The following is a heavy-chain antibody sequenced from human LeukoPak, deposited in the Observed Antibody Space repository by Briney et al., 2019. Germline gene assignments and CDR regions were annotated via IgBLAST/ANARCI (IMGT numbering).Heavy chain of an antibody. CDR2: IRSKANSYAT. D-gene: IGHD3-22*01. J-gene: IGHJ4*02. Sequence: GGSLKLSCAASGFTFSGSAMHWVRQASGKGLEWVGRIRSKANSYATAYAASVKGRFTISRDDSKNTAYLQMNSLKTEDTAVYYCTRVPDSSGYYTLLGVYYFDYWGQGTLVTVSS. CDR3: TRVPDSSGYYTLLGVYYFDY. CDR1: GFTFSGSA. V-gene: IGHV3-73*01.